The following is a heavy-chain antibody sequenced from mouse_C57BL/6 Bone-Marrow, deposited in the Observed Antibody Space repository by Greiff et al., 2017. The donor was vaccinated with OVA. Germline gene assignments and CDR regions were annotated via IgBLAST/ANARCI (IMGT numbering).Heavy chain of an antibody. J-gene: IGHJ2*01. V-gene: IGHV1-50*01. CDR3: ARNSDYFDY. CDR1: GYTFTSYW. Sequence: VKLKQPGAELVKPGASVKLSCKASGYTFTSYWMQWVKQRPGQGLEWIGEIDPSDSYTNYNQKFKGKATLTVDTSSSTAYMQLSSLTSEDSAVYYCARNSDYFDYWGQGTTLTVSS. CDR2: IDPSDSYT.